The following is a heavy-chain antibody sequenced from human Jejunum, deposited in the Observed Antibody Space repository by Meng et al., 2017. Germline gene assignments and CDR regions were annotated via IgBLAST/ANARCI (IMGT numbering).Heavy chain of an antibody. J-gene: IGHJ5*02. Sequence: SETLSLTCAVSGYSISSGYYWGWIRQPPGKGPEWIGSIYQNGGTYYNPSLKSRVTISVDTSKNHFSLKLSSVTAADTAMYYCARNFFGSGNYARWFDPWGQGILVTVSS. CDR3: ARNFFGSGNYARWFDP. CDR2: IYQNGGT. CDR1: GYSISSGYY. D-gene: IGHD3-10*01. V-gene: IGHV4-38-2*01.